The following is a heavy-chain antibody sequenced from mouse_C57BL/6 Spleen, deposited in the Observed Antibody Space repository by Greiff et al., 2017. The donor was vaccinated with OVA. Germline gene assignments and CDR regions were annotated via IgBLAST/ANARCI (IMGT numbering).Heavy chain of an antibody. D-gene: IGHD2-2*01. V-gene: IGHV6-6*01. CDR1: GFTFSDAW. J-gene: IGHJ3*01. Sequence: EVQLQQSGGGLVQPGGSMKLSCAASGFTFSDAWMDWVSQSTEKGLEWVAEIRNKANNHATYYAESVKGRFTISRDDSKSSVYLQMNSLRAEDTGIYYCTTHYYGFWFAYWGQGTLVTVSA. CDR3: TTHYYGFWFAY. CDR2: IRNKANNHAT.